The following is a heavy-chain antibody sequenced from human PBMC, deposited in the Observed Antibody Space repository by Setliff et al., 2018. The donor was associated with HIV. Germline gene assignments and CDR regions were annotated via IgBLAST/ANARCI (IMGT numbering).Heavy chain of an antibody. V-gene: IGHV4-39*01. CDR1: GGSISSSSYY. CDR2: IYYSGST. J-gene: IGHJ4*02. D-gene: IGHD1-26*01. Sequence: SETLSLTCTVSGGSISSSSYYWGWIRQPPGKGLEWIGSIYYSGSTYYNPSLRSRVTISVDTSKNQFSLKLSSVTAADTAVYYCARLYAPGIVGATNYFDYWGQGTLVTVSS. CDR3: ARLYAPGIVGATNYFDY.